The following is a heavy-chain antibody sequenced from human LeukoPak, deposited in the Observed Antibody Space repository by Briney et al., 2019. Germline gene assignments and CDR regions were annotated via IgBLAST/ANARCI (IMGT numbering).Heavy chain of an antibody. CDR3: ARVPVVYYYDSSGYDY. CDR2: INSDGSST. V-gene: IGHV3-74*01. D-gene: IGHD3-22*01. Sequence: GGSLRLSCAASGFTFSSYWMHWVRQAPGKGLVWVSRINSDGSSTSYADSVKGRFTISRDNAKNTLYLQMNSLRAEDTAVYYCARVPVVYYYDSSGYDYWGQGTLVTVSS. J-gene: IGHJ4*02. CDR1: GFTFSSYW.